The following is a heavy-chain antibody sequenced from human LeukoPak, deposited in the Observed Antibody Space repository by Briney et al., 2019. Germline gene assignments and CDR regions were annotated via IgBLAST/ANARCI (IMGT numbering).Heavy chain of an antibody. V-gene: IGHV3-23*01. D-gene: IGHD4-17*01. CDR3: ARDAAYGYDRFDY. Sequence: GGTLRLSCAASGFTFSSYGMSWVRQAPGKGLEWVSAISGSGGSTYYADSVKGRFTISRDTAEKSLYLQMNSLGAEDTAIYYCARDAAYGYDRFDYWGQGTQVTVSS. J-gene: IGHJ4*02. CDR2: ISGSGGST. CDR1: GFTFSSYG.